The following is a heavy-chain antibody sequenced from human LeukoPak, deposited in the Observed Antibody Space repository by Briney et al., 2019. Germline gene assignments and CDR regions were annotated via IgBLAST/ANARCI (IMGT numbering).Heavy chain of an antibody. CDR1: GGTFSSYA. J-gene: IGHJ6*02. V-gene: IGHV1-69*13. D-gene: IGHD5-18*01. Sequence: SVKVSCKASGGTFSSYAISWVRQAPGQGLEWMGGIIPIFGTANYAQKFQGRVTITADESTSTAYMELSSLRSEDTAAYDCARDQYRYGFGPXYYYXXXXXVWXQG. CDR3: ARDQYRYGFGPXYYYXXXXXV. CDR2: IIPIFGTA.